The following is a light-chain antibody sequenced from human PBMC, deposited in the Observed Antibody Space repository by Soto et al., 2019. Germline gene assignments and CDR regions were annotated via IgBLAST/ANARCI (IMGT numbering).Light chain of an antibody. V-gene: IGKV1-5*03. CDR3: QHYNSYSEA. J-gene: IGKJ1*01. CDR2: KAS. CDR1: QTISSW. Sequence: DIQMTQSPSTLSGSVGDRVTITCRASQTISSWLAWYQQKPGKAPKLLIYKASTLKSGVTSRFSGSGSGTEFTLTISSLQPDDCATYYCQHYNSYSEACGQGTKVELK.